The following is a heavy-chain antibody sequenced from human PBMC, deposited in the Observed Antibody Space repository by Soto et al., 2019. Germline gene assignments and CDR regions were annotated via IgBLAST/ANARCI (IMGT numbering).Heavy chain of an antibody. J-gene: IGHJ4*02. CDR1: GFTFSSYG. CDR2: IWYDGSNK. D-gene: IGHD2-2*01. CDR3: ARGSLGYCSSTSCRYFDY. Sequence: GGSLRLSCAASGFTFSSYGMHWVRQAPGKGLEWVAVIWYDGSNKYYADSVKGRFTISRDNSKNTLYLQMNSLRAEDTAVYYCARGSLGYCSSTSCRYFDYWGQGTLVTVSS. V-gene: IGHV3-33*01.